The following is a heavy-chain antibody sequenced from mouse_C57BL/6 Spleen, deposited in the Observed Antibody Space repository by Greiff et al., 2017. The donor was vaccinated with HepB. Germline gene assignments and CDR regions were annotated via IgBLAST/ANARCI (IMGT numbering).Heavy chain of an antibody. CDR3: ARVLRNYAMDY. CDR1: GYSFTSYY. D-gene: IGHD1-1*01. CDR2: IYPGSGNT. Sequence: VQLQQSGPELVKPGASVKISCKASGYSFTSYYIHWVKQRPGQGLEWIGWIYPGSGNTKYNEKFKGKATLTADTSSSTAYMQLSSLTSEDSAVYYCARVLRNYAMDYWGQGTSVTVSS. V-gene: IGHV1-66*01. J-gene: IGHJ4*01.